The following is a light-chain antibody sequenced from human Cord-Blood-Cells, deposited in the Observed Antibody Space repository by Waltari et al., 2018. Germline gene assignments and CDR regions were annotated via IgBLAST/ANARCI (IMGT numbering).Light chain of an antibody. J-gene: IGKJ1*01. Sequence: EIVLTQSPGNLSLSPGERATLSRRASQSVSSSYLAWYQQKPGQAPRLLIYGASSRATGIPDRFSGSWSGTDFTLTISRLEPEDFAVYYCQQYGSSPRTFGQGTKVEIK. CDR2: GAS. V-gene: IGKV3-20*01. CDR3: QQYGSSPRT. CDR1: QSVSSSY.